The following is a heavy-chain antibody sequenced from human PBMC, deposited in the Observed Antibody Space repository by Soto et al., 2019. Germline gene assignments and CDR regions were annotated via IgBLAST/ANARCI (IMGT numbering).Heavy chain of an antibody. CDR1: GYTFTSYY. Sequence: VASVKVSCKASGYTFTSYYMHWVRQAPGQGLEWMGIINPSGGSTSYAQRFQGRVTMTRDTSTSTVYMELSSLRSEDTAVYYCARDGTGTYFDYWGQGTLVTVSS. CDR2: INPSGGST. J-gene: IGHJ4*02. D-gene: IGHD1-1*01. V-gene: IGHV1-46*01. CDR3: ARDGTGTYFDY.